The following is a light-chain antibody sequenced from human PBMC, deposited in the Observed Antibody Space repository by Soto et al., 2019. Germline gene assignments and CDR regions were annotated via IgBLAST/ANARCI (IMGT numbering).Light chain of an antibody. Sequence: AIRMTQSPSSFSASTGDRVTITCRASQGISSYLAWYQQKPGKAPELLIYAASTLQSGVPSRFSGSGSGTDFTLTISCLQSEDLATYYCQQYYSFPRTFGQGTKVDIK. CDR1: QGISSY. CDR3: QQYYSFPRT. V-gene: IGKV1-8*01. J-gene: IGKJ1*01. CDR2: AAS.